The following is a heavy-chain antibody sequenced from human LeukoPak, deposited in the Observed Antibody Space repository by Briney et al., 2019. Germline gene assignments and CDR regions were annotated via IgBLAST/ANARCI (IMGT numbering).Heavy chain of an antibody. V-gene: IGHV4-34*01. D-gene: IGHD3-10*01. Sequence: SETLSLTCAVYGGSFSGYYWTWIRQPPGKGLEWIGEINHSGITNYNPSLKSRVTISVDTSKNQFSLKLSSVTAADTAVYYCARVGHYYGSGSSSTTFDYWGQGTLVTVSS. CDR1: GGSFSGYY. CDR3: ARVGHYYGSGSSSTTFDY. CDR2: INHSGIT. J-gene: IGHJ4*02.